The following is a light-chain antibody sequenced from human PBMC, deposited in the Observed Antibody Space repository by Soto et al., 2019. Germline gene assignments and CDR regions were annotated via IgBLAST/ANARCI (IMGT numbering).Light chain of an antibody. J-gene: IGKJ1*01. Sequence: DIQMTQSPSSLSASVGDRVTITCQASQDISNYLNWYQQKPGKAPKLLIYDASNLETGVPSRFSGSGSGTDFTLTISRLEPEDFAVYYCQQYVSSPWAFGQGTKVEI. V-gene: IGKV1-33*01. CDR1: QDISNY. CDR3: QQYVSSPWA. CDR2: DAS.